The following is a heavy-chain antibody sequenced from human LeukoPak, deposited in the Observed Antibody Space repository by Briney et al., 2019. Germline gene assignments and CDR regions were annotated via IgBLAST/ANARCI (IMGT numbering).Heavy chain of an antibody. CDR2: INPSDGAT. CDR3: ARKQRGEVSVNVRGLFAMYYTYYYMDV. Sequence: GASVKVSCKASGYTFTKYYIHWVRQAPGQGLEWMGMINPSDGATTYAQRFQGRVTMTRDMSTTTVYMDLRSLISEDTAVYFCARKQRGEVSVNVRGLFAMYYTYYYMDVWGRGTTVTVSS. CDR1: GYTFTKYY. V-gene: IGHV1-46*01. D-gene: IGHD3-10*01. J-gene: IGHJ6*03.